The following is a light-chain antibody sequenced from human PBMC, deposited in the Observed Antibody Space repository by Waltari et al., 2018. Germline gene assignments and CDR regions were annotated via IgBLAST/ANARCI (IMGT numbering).Light chain of an antibody. Sequence: EIAMTQSPATLLVSQGERATLSCSAIQSVSSNLVWYHQKPCQAPRLLFYGASTRATDIPARFSGRGSETACSLAISSLQSEECAVYYCQQYNNLPRTFGQGTKMEIK. CDR3: QQYNNLPRT. J-gene: IGKJ1*01. CDR1: QSVSSN. CDR2: GAS. V-gene: IGKV3-15*01.